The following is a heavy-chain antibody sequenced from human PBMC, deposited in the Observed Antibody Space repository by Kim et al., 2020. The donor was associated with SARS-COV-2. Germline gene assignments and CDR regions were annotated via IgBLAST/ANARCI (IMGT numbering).Heavy chain of an antibody. Sequence: GGSLRLSCSVSGFNFDSYAMTWVRQAPGKGLEWVSSLSGSGDNTYHADSVRGRFTISRDNSENTLYLQVNSLRVEDTAVYYCAKASLSSMVRGDYFDYWGRGTLVTVSS. D-gene: IGHD3-10*01. CDR1: GFNFDSYA. CDR3: AKASLSSMVRGDYFDY. J-gene: IGHJ4*02. CDR2: LSGSGDNT. V-gene: IGHV3-23*01.